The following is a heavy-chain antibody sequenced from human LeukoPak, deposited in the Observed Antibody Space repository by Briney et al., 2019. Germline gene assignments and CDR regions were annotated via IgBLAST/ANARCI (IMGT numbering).Heavy chain of an antibody. V-gene: IGHV3-30*02. CDR1: GFTFSSYG. D-gene: IGHD3-3*01. CDR2: IRYDGSNK. CDR3: AKETVARADYDLGYYYYYMDV. J-gene: IGHJ6*03. Sequence: GGSLRLSCAASGFTFSSYGMHWVRQAPGKGLEWVAFIRYDGSNKYYADSVKGRFTISRDNSKNTLYLQMNSLRAEDTAVYYCAKETVARADYDLGYYYYYMDVWGKGTTVTVSS.